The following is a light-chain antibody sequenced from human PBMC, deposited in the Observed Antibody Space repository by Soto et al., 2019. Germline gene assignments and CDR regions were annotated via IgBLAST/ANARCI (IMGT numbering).Light chain of an antibody. J-gene: IGKJ4*01. CDR3: QQYVSTPLT. V-gene: IGKV3-15*01. CDR1: QSVSSN. Sequence: EIVMTQSPATLSVSPGERATLSCRASQSVSSNLAWYQQKPGQAPRLLIYGASTRATGIPARFSGSGSGTEFTLTISSLEPEDFGVYYCQQYVSTPLTFGGGTKVDIK. CDR2: GAS.